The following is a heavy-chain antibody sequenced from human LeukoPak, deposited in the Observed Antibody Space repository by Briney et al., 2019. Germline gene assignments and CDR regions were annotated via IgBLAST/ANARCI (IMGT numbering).Heavy chain of an antibody. CDR2: ISTDGSFT. Sequence: GGSLRLSCAASGFTFSNYLMHWVRQTPGKGLVWISRISTDGSFTNYADSVKGRFTISRDNAKNSLYLQMNSLRAEDTAVYYCARDTGYDFWSGYSSYYFDYWGQGTLVTVSS. D-gene: IGHD3-3*01. CDR3: ARDTGYDFWSGYSSYYFDY. CDR1: GFTFSNYL. J-gene: IGHJ4*02. V-gene: IGHV3-74*01.